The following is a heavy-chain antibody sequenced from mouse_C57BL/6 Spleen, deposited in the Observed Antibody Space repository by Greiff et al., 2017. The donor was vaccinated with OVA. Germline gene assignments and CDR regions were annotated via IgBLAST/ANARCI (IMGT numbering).Heavy chain of an antibody. V-gene: IGHV1-50*01. J-gene: IGHJ2*01. CDR1: GYTFTSYW. CDR2: IDPSAGYT. D-gene: IGHD3-2*01. CDR3: ARRDSSNFDY. Sequence: VQLQQPGAELVKPGASVTLSCKASGYTFTSYWMQWVKQRPVQGLEWIGAIDPSAGYTTYNQKFKGKATLTVDTSSSTAYMQLSSLTSEDSAVYYCARRDSSNFDYWGQGTTLTVSS.